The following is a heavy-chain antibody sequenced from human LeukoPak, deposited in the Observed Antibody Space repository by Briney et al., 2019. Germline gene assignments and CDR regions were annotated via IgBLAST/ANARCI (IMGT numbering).Heavy chain of an antibody. D-gene: IGHD6-13*01. J-gene: IGHJ6*03. CDR2: ISGSGGST. V-gene: IGHV3-23*01. CDR1: GFTFSSYA. CDR3: ANPSSSSWYGPGYYYMDV. Sequence: GGSLRLSCAASGFTFSSYAMSWVRQAPGKGLEWVSAISGSGGSTYYADSVQGRSTISRDNSNNTLYLQMNSLRAEDTAVYYCANPSSSSWYGPGYYYMDVWGKGTTVTVSS.